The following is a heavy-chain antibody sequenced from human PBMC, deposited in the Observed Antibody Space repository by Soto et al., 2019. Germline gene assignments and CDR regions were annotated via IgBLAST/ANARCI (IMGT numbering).Heavy chain of an antibody. Sequence: PGGSLRLSCAASGFTFSSYAMSWVRQAPGKGLEWVSAISGSGGSTYYADSVKGRFTISRDNSKNTLYLQMNSLRAEDTAVYYCAKYHPYCSGGSCYSAGFGYYFDYWGRGTLVTVSS. CDR2: ISGSGGST. J-gene: IGHJ4*02. CDR1: GFTFSSYA. CDR3: AKYHPYCSGGSCYSAGFGYYFDY. D-gene: IGHD2-15*01. V-gene: IGHV3-23*01.